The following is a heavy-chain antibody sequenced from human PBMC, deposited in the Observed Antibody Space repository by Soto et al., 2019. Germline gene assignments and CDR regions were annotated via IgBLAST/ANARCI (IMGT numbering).Heavy chain of an antibody. V-gene: IGHV3-15*07. Sequence: GGSLRLSCAASGFTFSNAWMNWVRQAPGKGLEWVGRIKSKTDGGTTDYAAPVKGRFTISRDDSKNTLYLQMNSLKTEDTAVYYCTTVSSGSYDDAFDIWGQGTMVTVSS. CDR2: IKSKTDGGTT. J-gene: IGHJ3*02. CDR3: TTVSSGSYDDAFDI. CDR1: GFTFSNAW. D-gene: IGHD1-26*01.